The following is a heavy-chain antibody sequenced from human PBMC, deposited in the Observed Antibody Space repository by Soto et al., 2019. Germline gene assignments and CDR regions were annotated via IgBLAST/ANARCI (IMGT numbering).Heavy chain of an antibody. D-gene: IGHD1-1*01. CDR2: ISERGDTT. CDR1: GFSISSNA. Sequence: PGGSLRLSCAASGFSISSNAMYWVRQAPGKGLEWVSGISERGDTTHYADSVMGRFTISRDTSKNTLYLQLNTLRADDTAVYYCAKDKPGTTSFDYWGQGILVTVSS. CDR3: AKDKPGTTSFDY. V-gene: IGHV3-23*01. J-gene: IGHJ4*02.